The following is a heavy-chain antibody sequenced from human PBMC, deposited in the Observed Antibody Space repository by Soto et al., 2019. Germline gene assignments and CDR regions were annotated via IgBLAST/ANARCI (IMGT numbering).Heavy chain of an antibody. J-gene: IGHJ4*02. CDR2: IYFSGST. D-gene: IGHD2-2*01. V-gene: IGHV4-39*01. CDR3: ARQLRDQEYYSDS. CDR1: GGSISSSGYY. Sequence: SETLSLTCTVSGGSISSSGYYWGWIRQPPGKGLECIGSIYFSGSTYYNPSLKSRVTISVDRSKNQFSLKLTSVTAADTAIYYCARQLRDQEYYSDSWGQGTLVTVSS.